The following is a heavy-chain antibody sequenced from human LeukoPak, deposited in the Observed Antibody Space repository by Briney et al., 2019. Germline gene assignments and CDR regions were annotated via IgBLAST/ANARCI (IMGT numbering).Heavy chain of an antibody. CDR3: ARETLYYYDSSGYGVY. D-gene: IGHD3-22*01. CDR1: GFTFSSYW. CDR2: IKQDGSEK. J-gene: IGHJ4*02. Sequence: GGSLRLSCAASGFTFSSYWMSWVRQAPGKGLEWVANIKQDGSEKYYVDSVKGRFIISRDNAKNSLYLQMNSLRAEDTAVYYCARETLYYYDSSGYGVYWGQGTLVTVSS. V-gene: IGHV3-7*01.